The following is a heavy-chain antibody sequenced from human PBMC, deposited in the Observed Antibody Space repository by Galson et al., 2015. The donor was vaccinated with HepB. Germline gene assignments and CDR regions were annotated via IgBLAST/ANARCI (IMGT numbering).Heavy chain of an antibody. J-gene: IGHJ2*01. V-gene: IGHV3-11*06. CDR3: ATDRGYSSSSAWYFDL. CDR1: GFTFSDSY. D-gene: IGHD6-6*01. CDR2: IRSGSSYP. Sequence: SLRLSCAASGFTFSDSYLTWIRQAPGKGLEWVSYIRSGSSYPSYAASVKGRFTISRDNAKNSMFLQMNSLRAEDTAVYYCATDRGYSSSSAWYFDLWGRGTLVTVSS.